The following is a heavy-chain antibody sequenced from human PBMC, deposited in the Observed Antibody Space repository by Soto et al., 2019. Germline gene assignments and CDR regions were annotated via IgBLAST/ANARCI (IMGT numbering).Heavy chain of an antibody. CDR3: ARDGGRHSGGIDY. CDR1: GGTFSSYS. Sequence: QVQLVQSGAEVKKPGSSVKVSCKASGGTFSSYSINWVRQAPGQGLEWMGEIIPIFGTANYAQKFQGRVTITADESTSTADMELSSLRSEYTAVYYCARDGGRHSGGIDYWGQGTLVTVSS. V-gene: IGHV1-69*01. D-gene: IGHD1-26*01. CDR2: IIPIFGTA. J-gene: IGHJ4*02.